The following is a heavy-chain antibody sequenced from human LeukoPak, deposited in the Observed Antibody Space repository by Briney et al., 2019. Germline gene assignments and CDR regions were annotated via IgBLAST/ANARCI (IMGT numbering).Heavy chain of an antibody. J-gene: IGHJ4*02. CDR1: GFNFKDFA. V-gene: IGHV3-9*01. Sequence: GGSLRLSCAVSGFNFKDFAMFWARQAPGKGLEWVSGISWNSKKIGYADSVKGRFIISRHNSKNTLYPQMNSLRAEDTAVYYCARAYDYWGRGTLVTVSS. CDR3: ARAYDY. CDR2: ISWNSKKI.